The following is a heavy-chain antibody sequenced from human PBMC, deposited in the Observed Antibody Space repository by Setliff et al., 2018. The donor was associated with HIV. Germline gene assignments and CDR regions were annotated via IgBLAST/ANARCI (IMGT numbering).Heavy chain of an antibody. V-gene: IGHV4-34*01. CDR1: GGSFSDYH. CDR2: INHSGST. J-gene: IGHJ4*02. Sequence: SETLSLTCAVYGGSFSDYHWSWIRQPPGKGLEWIGEINHSGSTNYNPSLKSRVTISVDTSKNQFSLKLSSVTASDTAVYYCARDPLVGAPDYFDYWGQGTLVTVSS. D-gene: IGHD1-26*01. CDR3: ARDPLVGAPDYFDY.